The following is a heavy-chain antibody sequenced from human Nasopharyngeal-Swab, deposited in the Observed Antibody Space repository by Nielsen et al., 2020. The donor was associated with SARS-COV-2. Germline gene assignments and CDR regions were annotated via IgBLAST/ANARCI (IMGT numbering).Heavy chain of an antibody. J-gene: IGHJ4*02. CDR1: GFTFSSYA. Sequence: GESLKISCAASGFTFSSYAMSWVRQAPGKGLDWVSGIGITDGRTYYADSVKGRFTISRDNSKNTRYLQMDSLRAEDTALYFCARVVAPQWMAIPPEFDYWGQGTLVTVSS. D-gene: IGHD6-19*01. CDR3: ARVVAPQWMAIPPEFDY. CDR2: IGITDGRT. V-gene: IGHV3-23*01.